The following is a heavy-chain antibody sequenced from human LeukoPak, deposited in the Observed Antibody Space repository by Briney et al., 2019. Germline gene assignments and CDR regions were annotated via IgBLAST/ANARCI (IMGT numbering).Heavy chain of an antibody. J-gene: IGHJ4*02. CDR2: IRSKAFGGTT. CDR3: SRAPYSNYVNLDY. D-gene: IGHD4-11*01. CDR1: GFTFGDYS. V-gene: IGHV3-49*04. Sequence: GGSLRLSCTASGFTFGDYSMSWVRQAPGKGLQWVGFIRSKAFGGTTEYAASVKGRFTISRDDSIGTAYLQMNSLKSEDTAVYYCSRAPYSNYVNLDYWGQGTLVTVSS.